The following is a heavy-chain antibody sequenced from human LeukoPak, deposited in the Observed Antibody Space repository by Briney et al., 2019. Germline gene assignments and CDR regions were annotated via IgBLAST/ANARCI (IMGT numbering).Heavy chain of an antibody. CDR3: AKDSAATVSTFDY. J-gene: IGHJ4*02. V-gene: IGHV3-23*01. Sequence: GGSLRLSCAASGFTFSSYAMSWVRQAPGKGREWVSAISGSGGSTYYADSVKGRFTISRDNAKNSLYLQMNSLRAEDTAVYYCAKDSAATVSTFDYWGQGTLVTVSS. CDR2: ISGSGGST. D-gene: IGHD4-17*01. CDR1: GFTFSSYA.